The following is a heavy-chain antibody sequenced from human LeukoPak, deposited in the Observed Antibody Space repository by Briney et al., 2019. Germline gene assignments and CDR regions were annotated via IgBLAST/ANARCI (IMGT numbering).Heavy chain of an antibody. CDR1: GYTFTSYY. V-gene: IGHV1-46*01. Sequence: ASVKVSCKASGYTFTSYYMHWVRQAPGQGLEWMGIINPSGGSTSYAQKFQGRVTMTRDMSTSTVYMELSRLRSDDTAVYYCARGTYYDSSGYQVDFDYWGQGTLVTVSS. J-gene: IGHJ4*02. CDR3: ARGTYYDSSGYQVDFDY. CDR2: INPSGGST. D-gene: IGHD3-22*01.